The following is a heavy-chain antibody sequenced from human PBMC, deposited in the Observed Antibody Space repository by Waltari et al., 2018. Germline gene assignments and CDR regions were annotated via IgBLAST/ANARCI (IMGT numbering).Heavy chain of an antibody. CDR1: GFTFGYYA. J-gene: IGHJ4*02. V-gene: IGHV3-49*04. CDR2: IRSITYGGTT. CDR3: TSGYNSNWSFNGCLD. Sequence: EVQLVESGGGLVQPGRSLRLSCTASGFTFGYYAMKWVRPAPGTGLEWVGFIRSITYGGTTEYAASVKGRFTISRDDSKSTAYLQMNSLKAEDTAVYYCTSGYNSNWSFNGCLDWGQGTLVTVSS. D-gene: IGHD6-13*01.